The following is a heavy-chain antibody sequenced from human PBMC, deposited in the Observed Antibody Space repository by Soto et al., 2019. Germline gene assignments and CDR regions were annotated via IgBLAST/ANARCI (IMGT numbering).Heavy chain of an antibody. Sequence: SEPQSLTYAVDGGSCRGYCLSWIRQSPGKGLEWIGGIHHSGSTNQNPSLKTRVTISVDTSKNQFSLRLRSVTAADTAVYYCARGVNMLGAVQGDAPGKDFFDSWGQRTLVPVSS. J-gene: IGHJ4*02. CDR2: IHHSGST. D-gene: IGHD3-10*02. CDR3: ARGVNMLGAVQGDAPGKDFFDS. CDR1: GGSCRGYC. V-gene: IGHV4-34*01.